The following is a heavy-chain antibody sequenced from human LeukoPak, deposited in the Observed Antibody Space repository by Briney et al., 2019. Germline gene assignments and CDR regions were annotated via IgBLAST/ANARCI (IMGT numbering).Heavy chain of an antibody. CDR3: AREVAVAEIKNYDY. V-gene: IGHV1-46*01. CDR2: INPSGGST. J-gene: IGHJ4*02. CDR1: GYTFTSYY. D-gene: IGHD6-19*01. Sequence: ASVKVSCKASGYTFTSYYMHWVRQAPGQGLEWMGIINPSGGSTSYAQKFQGRVTMTRDTSTSTDYMELSGLTSDDTAVYYCAREVAVAEIKNYDYWGQGTLVIVSS.